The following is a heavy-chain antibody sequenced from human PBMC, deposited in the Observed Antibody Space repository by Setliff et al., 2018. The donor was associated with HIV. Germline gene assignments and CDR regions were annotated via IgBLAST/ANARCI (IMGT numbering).Heavy chain of an antibody. CDR2: ITPMFGTA. J-gene: IGHJ6*03. CDR3: ARNSAPPYYTDYYMDV. CDR1: GGSFSNFA. Sequence: GASVKVSCKASGGSFSNFAINWVRQAPGQGLEWVGGITPMFGTANYAQKFLGRVTITADASTTTAYMDLSSLRSEDTAVYYCARNSAPPYYTDYYMDVWGRGTTVTVSS. V-gene: IGHV1-69*13. D-gene: IGHD2-21*01.